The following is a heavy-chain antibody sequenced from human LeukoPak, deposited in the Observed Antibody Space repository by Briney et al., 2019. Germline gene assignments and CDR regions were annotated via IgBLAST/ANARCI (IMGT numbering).Heavy chain of an antibody. D-gene: IGHD3-22*01. CDR3: AKKLTTFYYDISVYYGQAFNI. V-gene: IGHV3-66*01. J-gene: IGHJ3*02. CDR2: IYSGGGT. Sequence: GGSLRLSCAASGFTVSSNYMSWVRQAPGKGLEWVSVIYSGGGTYYADSVKGRFTISRDNSKNTLFLQMNSLRAEDTAVYYCAKKLTTFYYDISVYYGQAFNIGGQGKMVTVSS. CDR1: GFTVSSNY.